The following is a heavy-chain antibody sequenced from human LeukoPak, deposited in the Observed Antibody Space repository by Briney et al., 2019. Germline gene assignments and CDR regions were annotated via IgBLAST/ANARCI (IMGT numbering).Heavy chain of an antibody. Sequence: SETLSLTCTVSGGSISSGDYYWSWIRQPPGKGLEWIGYIYYSGSTYYNPSLKSRVTISLDTSKNQFSLKLSSVTAADTAVYYCARAVRGVILNWFDPWGQGTLVTVSS. V-gene: IGHV4-30-4*01. D-gene: IGHD3-10*01. CDR1: GGSISSGDYY. CDR2: IYYSGST. CDR3: ARAVRGVILNWFDP. J-gene: IGHJ5*02.